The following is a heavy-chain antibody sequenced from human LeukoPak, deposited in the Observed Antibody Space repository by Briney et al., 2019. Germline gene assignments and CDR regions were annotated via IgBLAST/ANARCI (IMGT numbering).Heavy chain of an antibody. D-gene: IGHD3-22*01. CDR1: GGSISGYY. CDR3: ARGHYDSSTYYYDY. CDR2: IYYSGST. V-gene: IGHV4-59*01. Sequence: SETLSLTCTVSGGSISGYYWSWLRQPPGKGLEWIGYIYYSGSTNYNPSLRGRVTISVDTSKNQFSLKLSSVTAADTAVYYCARGHYDSSTYYYDYWGQGTLVSVSS. J-gene: IGHJ4*02.